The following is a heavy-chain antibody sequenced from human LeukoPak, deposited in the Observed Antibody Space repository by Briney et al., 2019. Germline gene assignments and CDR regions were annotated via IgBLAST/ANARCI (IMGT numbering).Heavy chain of an antibody. D-gene: IGHD3-22*01. CDR3: ASSAHYYDSNGPADY. Sequence: ASVKVSCKTSGGTFSSYAINWVRQAPGQGLEWMGWFIYIYGSAVYAEKFQGRVTITTDESSSTVYMELSSLRSEDTAVYYCASSAHYYDSNGPADYWGQGTRVTVSS. J-gene: IGHJ4*02. CDR2: FIYIYGSA. CDR1: GGTFSSYA. V-gene: IGHV1-69*05.